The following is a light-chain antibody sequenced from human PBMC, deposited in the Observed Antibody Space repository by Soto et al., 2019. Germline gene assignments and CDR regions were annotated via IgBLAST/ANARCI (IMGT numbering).Light chain of an antibody. CDR2: GAS. V-gene: IGKV3-20*01. CDR3: QQYGSSPGT. Sequence: EIVLTQSPGTLSLSPGERATLSCRASQSVSSSYLAWYQQKPGQAPRLLIYGASSRATGIPDRFSGRGSGTDFTLTISRLEPEEFAVYYCQQYGSSPGTFGQGTKVEIK. CDR1: QSVSSSY. J-gene: IGKJ1*01.